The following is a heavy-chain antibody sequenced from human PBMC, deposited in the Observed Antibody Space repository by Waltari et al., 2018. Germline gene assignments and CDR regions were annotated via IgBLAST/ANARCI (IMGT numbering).Heavy chain of an antibody. J-gene: IGHJ4*02. D-gene: IGHD4-17*01. CDR1: GFTFRSYA. V-gene: IGHV3-23*01. CDR2: YRGSGGSI. Sequence: VQLLESGGGLVQSGGSLRLSCAASGFTFRSYAMDWVRQAPGKGVGWVSGYRGSGGSIYYGEAWKGRFIFSRGNPESTLYLQMNNRGVDETAVYYCASSLYGDDTQIGGRVFDYWGQGTLVTVSS. CDR3: ASSLYGDDTQIGGRVFDY.